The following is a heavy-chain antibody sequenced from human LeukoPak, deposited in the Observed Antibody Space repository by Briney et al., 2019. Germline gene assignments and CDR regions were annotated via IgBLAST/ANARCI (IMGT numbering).Heavy chain of an antibody. D-gene: IGHD2-2*01. J-gene: IGHJ4*02. CDR2: INWSGGST. CDR3: ARAPITSPFYFDY. V-gene: IGHV3-20*04. CDR1: GFAFDEHG. Sequence: GGSLRLSCTASGFAFDEHGMSWVRQVPGKGLEWVSGINWSGGSTGYADPLRGRFTISRDNAKNSLYLQMDSLRAEDTALYYCARAPITSPFYFDYWGQGSLVTVSS.